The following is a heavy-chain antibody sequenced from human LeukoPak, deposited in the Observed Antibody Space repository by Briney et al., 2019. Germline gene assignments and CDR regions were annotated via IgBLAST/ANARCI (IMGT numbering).Heavy chain of an antibody. CDR3: ARDRAWNYFDY. CDR2: TYYKSKWYN. D-gene: IGHD3-3*01. V-gene: IGHV6-1*01. Sequence: SQTLLLTCDISGDSVSSNSVIWNWIRQSPSRGLEWLGRTYYKSKWYNDYATSVQSRITINSDTSRNQFSLQLNSVTPEDTAVYYCARDRAWNYFDYWGQGTLVTVSS. J-gene: IGHJ4*02. CDR1: GDSVSSNSVI.